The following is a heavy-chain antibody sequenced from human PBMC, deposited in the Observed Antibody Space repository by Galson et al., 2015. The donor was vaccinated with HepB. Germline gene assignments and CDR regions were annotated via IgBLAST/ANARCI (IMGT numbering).Heavy chain of an antibody. CDR2: IYPGDSDT. D-gene: IGHD3-10*01. CDR1: GYSFTSYW. Sequence: QSGAEVKKPGESLKISCKGSGYSFTSYWIGWVRQMPGKGLEWMGIIYPGDSDTRYSPSFQGQVTISADKSISTAYLQWSSLKASDTAMYYCARSYGSGSYYPPHFDLWGRGTLVTVSS. J-gene: IGHJ2*01. CDR3: ARSYGSGSYYPPHFDL. V-gene: IGHV5-51*01.